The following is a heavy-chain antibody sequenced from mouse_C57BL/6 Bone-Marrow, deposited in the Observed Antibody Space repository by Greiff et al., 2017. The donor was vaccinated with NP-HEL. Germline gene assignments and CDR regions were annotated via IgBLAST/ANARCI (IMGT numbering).Heavy chain of an antibody. Sequence: VQLQQSGPVLVKPGASVKMSCKASGYTFTDYYMNWVKQSHGKSLEWIGVINPYNGGTSYNQKFKGKATLTVDKSSSTAYMELNSLTSEDSAVYYCATRQLRPWFAYWGQGTLVTVSA. D-gene: IGHD3-2*02. CDR2: INPYNGGT. CDR3: ATRQLRPWFAY. V-gene: IGHV1-19*01. J-gene: IGHJ3*01. CDR1: GYTFTDYY.